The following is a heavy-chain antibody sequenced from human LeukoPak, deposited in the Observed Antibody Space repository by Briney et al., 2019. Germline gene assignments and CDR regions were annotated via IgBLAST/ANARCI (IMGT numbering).Heavy chain of an antibody. D-gene: IGHD3-22*01. CDR1: GYTLTELS. V-gene: IGHV1-24*01. CDR2: FDPEDGET. CDR3: ATIPIYYYDGSGHFNDY. Sequence: ASVKVSCKVSGYTLTELSMHWVRQAPGKGLEWMGGFDPEDGETIYAQKFQGRVTMTEDTSTGTAYMELSSLRSEDTAVYYCATIPIYYYDGSGHFNDYWGQGTLVTVSS. J-gene: IGHJ4*02.